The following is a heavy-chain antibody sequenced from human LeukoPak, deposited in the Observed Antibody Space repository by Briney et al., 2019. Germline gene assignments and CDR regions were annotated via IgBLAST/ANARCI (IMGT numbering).Heavy chain of an antibody. CDR3: ARSGDGNWFDP. CDR2: TSAYNGDT. CDR1: GYTFNAFG. Sequence: GASVKVSCKASGYTFNAFGVGWARQAPGQGLEWMGWTSAYNGDTSYAQNLQGRATMTTDTSTNTAYMELRSLRSDDTAVYYCARSGDGNWFDPWGQGTLVTVSS. V-gene: IGHV1-18*01. J-gene: IGHJ5*02. D-gene: IGHD3-10*01.